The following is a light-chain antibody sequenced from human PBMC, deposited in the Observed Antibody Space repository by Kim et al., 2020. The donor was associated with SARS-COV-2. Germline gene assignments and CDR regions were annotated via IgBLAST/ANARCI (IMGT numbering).Light chain of an antibody. Sequence: GQSITIACAGSSSDMGGYNHVSWYQQHPDKAPKLIIYDVTWRPSGVSNRFSGSKSGNTASLTISGLQPEDEADYYCSSYTTSITWVFGGGTQLTVL. CDR2: DVT. V-gene: IGLV2-14*03. CDR3: SSYTTSITWV. CDR1: SSDMGGYNH. J-gene: IGLJ3*02.